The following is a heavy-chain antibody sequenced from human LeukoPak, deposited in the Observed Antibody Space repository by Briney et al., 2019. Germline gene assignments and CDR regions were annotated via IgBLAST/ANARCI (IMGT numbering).Heavy chain of an antibody. CDR1: GFTFSSYW. CDR3: ARGGSSKQILYYFDY. Sequence: GGSLRLSCAASGFTFSSYWMSWVRQAPGKGLEWVANIKQDGSVKYYVDSVKGRFTISRDNAKNSLYLQMNSLRAEDTAVYYCARGGSSKQILYYFDYWGQGTLVTVSS. J-gene: IGHJ4*02. CDR2: IKQDGSVK. D-gene: IGHD1-26*01. V-gene: IGHV3-7*04.